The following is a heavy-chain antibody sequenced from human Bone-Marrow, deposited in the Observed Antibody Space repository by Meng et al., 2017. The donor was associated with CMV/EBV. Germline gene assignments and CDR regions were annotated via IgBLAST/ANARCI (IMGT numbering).Heavy chain of an antibody. CDR3: ARVVEQWLVRYYYYGMDV. CDR1: GFTFSDYY. CDR2: ISSSGSTI. J-gene: IGHJ6*02. Sequence: GGSLRLSCVASGFTFSDYYMSWIRQAPGKGLEWVSYISSSGSTIYYADSVKGRFTISRDNAKNSLYLQMNSLRAEDTAVYYCARVVEQWLVRYYYYGMDVWGQGTTVTVSS. V-gene: IGHV3-11*04. D-gene: IGHD6-19*01.